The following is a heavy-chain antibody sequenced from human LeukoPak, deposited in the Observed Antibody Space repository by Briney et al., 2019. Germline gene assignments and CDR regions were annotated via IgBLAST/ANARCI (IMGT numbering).Heavy chain of an antibody. D-gene: IGHD1-7*01. CDR2: IYYSGST. J-gene: IGHJ6*02. Sequence: SETLSLTCTVSGGSVSSYYWSWIRRPPGKGLEWIGYIYYSGSTNYNPSLKSRVTISVDTSKNQFSLKLSSVTAADTAVYHCARDNWNYGSSMDVWGQGTTVTVSS. V-gene: IGHV4-59*02. CDR3: ARDNWNYGSSMDV. CDR1: GGSVSSYY.